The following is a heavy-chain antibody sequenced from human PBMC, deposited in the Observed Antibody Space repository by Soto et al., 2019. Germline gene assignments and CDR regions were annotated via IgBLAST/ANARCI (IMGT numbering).Heavy chain of an antibody. J-gene: IGHJ4*02. V-gene: IGHV1-46*01. D-gene: IGHD3-22*01. CDR2: INPSGGRT. CDR3: ARDILNYYDSSGYFDY. Sequence: ASVKVSCKVSGYTLTELSMHWVRQAPGKGLEWMGIINPSGGRTSYAQKFQGRVTMTRDASTSTVYMELSSLRSEDTAVYYCARDILNYYDSSGYFDYWGQGTLVTVSS. CDR1: GYTLTELS.